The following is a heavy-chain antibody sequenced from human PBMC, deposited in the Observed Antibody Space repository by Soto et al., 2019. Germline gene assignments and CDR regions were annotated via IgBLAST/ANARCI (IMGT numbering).Heavy chain of an antibody. CDR2: SYYSGNS. D-gene: IGHD2-2*01. Sequence: SETLSLTCTVSGGSINTGGVFWSWIRQQPGQGLEWIGFSYYSGNSYYNPSLESRVAMSVDTSKNKFSLKLSSVTAADTAVYYCARYLRHENDGFDIWGKGTMVTVSS. J-gene: IGHJ3*02. CDR3: ARYLRHENDGFDI. CDR1: GGSINTGGVF. V-gene: IGHV4-31*03.